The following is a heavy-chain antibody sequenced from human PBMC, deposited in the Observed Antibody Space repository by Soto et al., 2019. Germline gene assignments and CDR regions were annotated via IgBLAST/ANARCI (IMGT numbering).Heavy chain of an antibody. CDR2: MNPNSGNT. CDR3: ARGLYYYDSSGYYLGSWFDP. CDR1: GYTFTSYD. Sequence: SVKVSCKASGYTFTSYDINWVRQATGQGLEWMGWMNPNSGNTGYAQKFQGRVTMTRNTSISTAYMELSSLRSEDTAVYYCARGLYYYDSSGYYLGSWFDPWGQGTLVTVSS. V-gene: IGHV1-8*01. J-gene: IGHJ5*02. D-gene: IGHD3-22*01.